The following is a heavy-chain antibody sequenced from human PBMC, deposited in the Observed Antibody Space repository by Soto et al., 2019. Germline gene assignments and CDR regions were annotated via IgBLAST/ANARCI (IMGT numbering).Heavy chain of an antibody. J-gene: IGHJ4*02. V-gene: IGHV3-23*01. D-gene: IGHD2-2*01. Sequence: PGGSLRLSCAASGFSFSSYDMSWVRQAPGKGLEWVSAISGSGGSTYYADSVKGRFTISRDNSKNSLYLQMNSLRAEDTAVYYCASDPANSRTTSCYAFFDYWGLGTLVTVSS. CDR2: ISGSGGST. CDR1: GFSFSSYD. CDR3: ASDPANSRTTSCYAFFDY.